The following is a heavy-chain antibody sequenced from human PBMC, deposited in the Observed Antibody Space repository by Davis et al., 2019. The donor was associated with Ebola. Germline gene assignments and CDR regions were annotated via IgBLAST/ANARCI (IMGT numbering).Heavy chain of an antibody. Sequence: GESLKISCAASGFTFSSYAMSWVRQAPGKGLEWVSAISGSGGSTYYADSVKGRFTISRDNSKNTLYLQLNSLRAEDTAVHYCAKDNRWFGELLYSDDAFDIWGQGTMVTVSS. CDR3: AKDNRWFGELLYSDDAFDI. CDR1: GFTFSSYA. V-gene: IGHV3-23*01. CDR2: ISGSGGST. J-gene: IGHJ3*02. D-gene: IGHD3-10*01.